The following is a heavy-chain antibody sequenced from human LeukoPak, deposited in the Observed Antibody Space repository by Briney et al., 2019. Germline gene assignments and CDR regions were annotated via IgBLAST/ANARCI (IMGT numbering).Heavy chain of an antibody. Sequence: PGGSLRLSCTASGVTFSSYSMNWVRKAPAKGLELVSYISSSSSTIYYSDSVNSRLTISTVNANNSLYLQMNSLIPAEPTVYYFASRGLRFHNGNYFDYWGQGTLVTVSS. CDR3: ASRGLRFHNGNYFDY. V-gene: IGHV3-48*01. J-gene: IGHJ4*02. D-gene: IGHD3-3*01. CDR1: GVTFSSYS. CDR2: ISSSSSTI.